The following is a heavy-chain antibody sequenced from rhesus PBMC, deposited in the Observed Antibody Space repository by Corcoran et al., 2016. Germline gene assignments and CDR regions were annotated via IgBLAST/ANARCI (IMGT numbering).Heavy chain of an antibody. D-gene: IGHD6-31*01. Sequence: QVQLQESGPGLVKPSDTLSLTCSVSGDSISDSYYWTWIRQPPGNGLWWMGRIYGRGGNTNYNPALKSRVTIARDTYKTQFSLKLSSVPAADTAVYYWERERDSSGWYGAYWGQGVLVTVSS. CDR3: ERERDSSGWYGAY. J-gene: IGHJ4*01. V-gene: IGHV4-160*01. CDR2: IYGRGGNT. CDR1: GDSISDSYY.